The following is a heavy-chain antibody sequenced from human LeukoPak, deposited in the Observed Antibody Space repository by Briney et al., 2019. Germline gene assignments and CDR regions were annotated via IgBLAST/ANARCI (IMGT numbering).Heavy chain of an antibody. V-gene: IGHV1-18*04. CDR1: GYTYTNHG. CDR3: ARDPSNTSGWSPYFDY. CDR2: ISAYNRDT. Sequence: ASVMVSCKASGYTYTNHGITWVRQAPGQGLEGMGWISAYNRDTKYAQNFQGRVTLITESSTNTAYMELRSLRSDDTAVYYCARDPSNTSGWSPYFDYWGQGTLVTVSA. D-gene: IGHD6-13*01. J-gene: IGHJ4*02.